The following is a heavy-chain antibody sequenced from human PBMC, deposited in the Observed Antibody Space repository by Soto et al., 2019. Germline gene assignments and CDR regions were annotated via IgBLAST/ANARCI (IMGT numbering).Heavy chain of an antibody. Sequence: SETLSLTCAVYGGSFSGYYWTWIRQPPGTGLEWIGEINHSGSTNYNPSLKSRVTISVDTSKNQFSLKLTSVTAADTAVYYCARDKVTGILDYWGEGTLVFVS. J-gene: IGHJ4*02. CDR1: GGSFSGYY. CDR2: INHSGST. CDR3: ARDKVTGILDY. D-gene: IGHD2-8*02. V-gene: IGHV4-34*01.